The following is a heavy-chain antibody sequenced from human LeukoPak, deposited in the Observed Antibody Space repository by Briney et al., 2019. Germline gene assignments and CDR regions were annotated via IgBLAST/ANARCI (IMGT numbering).Heavy chain of an antibody. V-gene: IGHV3-48*01. D-gene: IGHD2-21*01. Sequence: PGGSLRLSCAASGFTFSRDSMNWVRQAPGKGLEWVAYINGGGSPIYYADSVRGRFTISRDNAKSPLYLQTNSLRAEDTALYYCVRDNPRCCGVIPANIDDFWGQGTLVTVSS. CDR2: INGGGSPI. CDR1: GFTFSRDS. CDR3: VRDNPRCCGVIPANIDDF. J-gene: IGHJ4*02.